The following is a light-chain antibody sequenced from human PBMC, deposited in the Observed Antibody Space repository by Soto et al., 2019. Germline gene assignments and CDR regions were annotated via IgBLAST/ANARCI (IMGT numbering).Light chain of an antibody. J-gene: IGKJ5*01. CDR3: HQFNNPIT. CDR2: GAS. Sequence: AIQLTQSPSSLSASVGDRVTITCRASQDISTALAWYQQKPGKPPKVLIYGASTLENGVPSRFIGSGSGTDSTLTISSLLPEDFATYYCHQFNNPITFGQGTRLEI. CDR1: QDISTA. V-gene: IGKV1D-13*01.